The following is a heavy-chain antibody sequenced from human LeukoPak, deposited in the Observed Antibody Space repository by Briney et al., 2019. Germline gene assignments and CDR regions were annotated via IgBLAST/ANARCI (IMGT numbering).Heavy chain of an antibody. CDR2: MNPNSGNT. D-gene: IGHD1-1*01. Sequence: ASVKVSCKASGYTFTSYGINWVRQATGQGLEWMGWMNPNSGNTGYAQKLQGRVTMTRNTSISTVYLELSSLRSEDTAVYYCARANSWNGYYYYMDVWGKGTTVTISS. CDR1: GYTFTSYG. J-gene: IGHJ6*03. CDR3: ARANSWNGYYYYMDV. V-gene: IGHV1-8*02.